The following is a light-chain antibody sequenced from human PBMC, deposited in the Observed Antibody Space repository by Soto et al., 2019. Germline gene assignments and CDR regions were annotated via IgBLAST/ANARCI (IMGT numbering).Light chain of an antibody. CDR2: GHN. Sequence: QSALTQPASVSGSPGQSITISCTGTSSDVGGYNYVSWYQQHPDKAPKLPISGHNNRPSGVPDRFFGSTSGTSASLTIIGLQAEDEADYYCQSYDSSLSGSGVFGGGTKLTVL. CDR1: SSDVGGYNY. CDR3: QSYDSSLSGSGV. J-gene: IGLJ3*02. V-gene: IGLV2-14*01.